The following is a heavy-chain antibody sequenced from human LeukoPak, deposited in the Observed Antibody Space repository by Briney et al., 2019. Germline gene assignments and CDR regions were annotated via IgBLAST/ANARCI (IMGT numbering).Heavy chain of an antibody. V-gene: IGHV3-9*01. CDR2: ISWNSGNI. J-gene: IGHJ3*02. D-gene: IGHD1-26*01. Sequence: PGRSLRLSCAASGFTFDDYAMHWVRQAPGKGLEWVSGISWNSGNIGYADSVKGRFTISRDNAKNSLYLQMNSLRAEDTAVYYCARVCGSYRGLYDAFDIWGQGTMVTVSS. CDR3: ARVCGSYRGLYDAFDI. CDR1: GFTFDDYA.